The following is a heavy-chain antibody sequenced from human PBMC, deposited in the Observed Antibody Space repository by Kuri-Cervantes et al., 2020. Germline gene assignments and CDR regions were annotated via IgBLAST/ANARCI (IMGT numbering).Heavy chain of an antibody. CDR1: GFTFSSSW. D-gene: IGHD4-23*01. CDR2: ISYDGSNK. Sequence: GESLKISCAASGFTFSSSWMHWVCQAPEKGLEWVAVISYDGSNKYYADSVKGRFTISRDNSKNTLYLQMSSLRAEDTAVYYCAKDRLRWPSDFDYWGQGTLVTVSS. V-gene: IGHV3-30*18. J-gene: IGHJ4*02. CDR3: AKDRLRWPSDFDY.